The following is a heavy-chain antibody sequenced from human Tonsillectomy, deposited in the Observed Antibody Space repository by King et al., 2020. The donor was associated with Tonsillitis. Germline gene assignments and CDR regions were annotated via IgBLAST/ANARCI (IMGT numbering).Heavy chain of an antibody. CDR1: GYTFTGYY. Sequence: VQLVESGAEVKKPGASVKVSCKASGYTFTGYYMHWVRQAPGQGLEWMGWISPNSGGTNYAQKFQGRVTMTRDTSISTAYMELSRLRSDDTAVYYCARVKGADYDFWSGSNYMDVWGKGTTVTVSS. D-gene: IGHD3-3*01. J-gene: IGHJ6*03. CDR2: ISPNSGGT. CDR3: ARVKGADYDFWSGSNYMDV. V-gene: IGHV1-2*02.